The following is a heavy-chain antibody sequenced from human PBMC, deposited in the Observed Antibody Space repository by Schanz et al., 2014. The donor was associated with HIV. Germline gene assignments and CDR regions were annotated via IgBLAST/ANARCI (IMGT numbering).Heavy chain of an antibody. J-gene: IGHJ4*02. CDR3: AKDRRRDYYYESSGYLDF. D-gene: IGHD3-22*01. Sequence: EVQLLESGGGLVQPVGSLRLSCAASGFTFSNYAMSWVRQAPGKGLEWVASISGGGGNTYYADSVKGRSIISRDISKRTVYLQMNSLGAEDTAIYFCAKDRRRDYYYESSGYLDFWGQGTLVTVSS. V-gene: IGHV3-23*01. CDR1: GFTFSNYA. CDR2: ISGGGGNT.